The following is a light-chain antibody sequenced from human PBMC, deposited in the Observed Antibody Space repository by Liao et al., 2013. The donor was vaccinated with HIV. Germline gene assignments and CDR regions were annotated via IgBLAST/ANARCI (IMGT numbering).Light chain of an antibody. CDR2: KDS. V-gene: IGLV3-25*03. CDR3: QSADRSSTSWV. Sequence: YVLTQPPSVSVAPGQTAVMTCGGNNIRSRGVHWYQQRPGQAPVLVIYKDSERPSGIPERFSGSSSGTTVTLTISGVQAEDEADYYCQSADRSSTSWVFGGGTKLTVL. J-gene: IGLJ3*02. CDR1: NIRSRG.